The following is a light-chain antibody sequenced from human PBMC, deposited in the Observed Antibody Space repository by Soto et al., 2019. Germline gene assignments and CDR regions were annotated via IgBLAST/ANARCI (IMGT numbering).Light chain of an antibody. CDR2: EDN. CDR3: QSYDSSNQV. J-gene: IGLJ2*01. Sequence: NFMLTQPHSVSESPGKTVTISCTRSSGSIASNYVQWYQQRPGSAPTTVIYEDNQRPSWVPDRFSGSIDSSSNSASLTISGLKTEYEADYYCQSYDSSNQVFGGGTKLTVL. CDR1: SGSIASNY. V-gene: IGLV6-57*04.